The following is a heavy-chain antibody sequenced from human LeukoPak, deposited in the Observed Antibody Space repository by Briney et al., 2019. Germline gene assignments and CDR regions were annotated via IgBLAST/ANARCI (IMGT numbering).Heavy chain of an antibody. D-gene: IGHD2-15*01. CDR3: ARSPPRYCSGGSCYSGEGFYYYYYYMDV. CDR2: IYYSGST. J-gene: IGHJ6*03. Sequence: SETLSLTCAVSGGSISSGGYSWSWIRQPPGKGLEWIGYIYYSGSTYYNPSLKSRVTISVDTSKNQFSLKLSSVTAADTAVYYCARSPPRYCSGGSCYSGEGFYYYYYYMDVWGKGTTVTVSS. V-gene: IGHV4-30-4*07. CDR1: GGSISSGGYS.